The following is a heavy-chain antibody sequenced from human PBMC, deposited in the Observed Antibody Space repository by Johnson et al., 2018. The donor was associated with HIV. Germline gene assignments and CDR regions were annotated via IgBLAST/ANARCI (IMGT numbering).Heavy chain of an antibody. CDR1: GFTFSNAW. Sequence: VQLVESGGGLVKPGGSLRLSCAASGFTFSNAWMSWVRQAPGKGLEWVGRIKSKTDGGTTDYAAPVKGRFTISRDDSKNTLYLQMNSLRAEDTAVYYCTTEWYGLDAFDIWGQGTMVTVSS. V-gene: IGHV3-15*01. J-gene: IGHJ3*02. D-gene: IGHD1-14*01. CDR3: TTEWYGLDAFDI. CDR2: IKSKTDGGTT.